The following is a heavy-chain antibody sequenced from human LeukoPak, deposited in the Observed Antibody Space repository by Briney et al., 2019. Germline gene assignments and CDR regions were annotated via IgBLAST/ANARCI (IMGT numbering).Heavy chain of an antibody. CDR3: ARVYSSTHNWFDA. CDR2: IYYSGTT. Sequence: TSETLSLTCTVSGGSISTTSYFWAWIRQPPGGGLEWIASIYYSGTTYYKSSLKSRVTISIERSKNQFSLKLNSLTAADTAVYFCARVYSSTHNWFDAWGQGTQVTVSS. D-gene: IGHD2-2*01. CDR1: GGSISTTSYF. J-gene: IGHJ5*02. V-gene: IGHV4-39*07.